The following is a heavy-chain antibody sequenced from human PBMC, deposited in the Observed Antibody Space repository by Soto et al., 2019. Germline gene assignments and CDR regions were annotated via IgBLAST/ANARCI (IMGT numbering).Heavy chain of an antibody. J-gene: IGHJ6*02. CDR1: GGSISSSNW. V-gene: IGHV4-4*02. D-gene: IGHD1-7*01. CDR2: IYHSGST. Sequence: SETLSLTCAVSGGSISSSNWWSWVRQPPGKGLEWIGEIYHSGSTNYNPSLKSRVTISVDKSKNQFSLKLSSVTAADTAVYYCARGPKEELYGMDVWGQGTTLTVSS. CDR3: ARGPKEELYGMDV.